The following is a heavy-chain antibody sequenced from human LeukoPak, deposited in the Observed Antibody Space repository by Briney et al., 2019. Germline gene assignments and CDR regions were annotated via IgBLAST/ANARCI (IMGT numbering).Heavy chain of an antibody. Sequence: GGSLRLSCAASGFTFSSYGMHWVRQAPGKGLEWVAVIWYGGSNKYYADSVKGRFTISRDNSKNTLYLQMNSLRAEDTAVYYCAKDAGCSSTSCYAHLIDYWGQGTLVTVSS. J-gene: IGHJ4*02. V-gene: IGHV3-30*02. CDR3: AKDAGCSSTSCYAHLIDY. D-gene: IGHD2-2*01. CDR1: GFTFSSYG. CDR2: IWYGGSNK.